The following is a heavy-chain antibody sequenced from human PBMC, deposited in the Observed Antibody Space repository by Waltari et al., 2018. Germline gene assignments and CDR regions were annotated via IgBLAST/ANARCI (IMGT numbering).Heavy chain of an antibody. CDR3: ARRRYYGSGSYDY. V-gene: IGHV1-8*03. D-gene: IGHD3-10*01. Sequence: QVQLVQSGAEVKKHGASVKVSCKASGYTFTSYDINWGRQATGQGLGWMGWMNPNSGNTGYAQKFQGRVTITRNTSISTAYMELSSLRSEDTAVYYCARRRYYGSGSYDYWGQGTLVTVSS. CDR2: MNPNSGNT. CDR1: GYTFTSYD. J-gene: IGHJ4*02.